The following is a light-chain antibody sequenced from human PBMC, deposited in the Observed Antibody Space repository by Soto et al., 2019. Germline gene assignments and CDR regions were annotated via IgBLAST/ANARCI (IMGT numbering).Light chain of an antibody. J-gene: IGKJ5*01. CDR1: QSISGY. CDR2: DAS. Sequence: IQVTQSRSTLSASIGDRVTITCRSSQSISGYLAWYQQKPGKAPKLRIYDASSLESGVPSRFSGSGSGTEFTLTISSLQPDDFATYYCQQYNSYPITFGQGTRLEIK. CDR3: QQYNSYPIT. V-gene: IGKV1-5*01.